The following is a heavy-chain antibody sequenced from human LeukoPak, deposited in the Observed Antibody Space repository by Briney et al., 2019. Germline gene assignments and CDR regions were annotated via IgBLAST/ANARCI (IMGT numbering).Heavy chain of an antibody. J-gene: IGHJ4*02. CDR1: GFTFSSYA. Sequence: GGSLRLSCAASGFTFSSYAMSWVRQAPGKGLEWVSAISGSGGSTYYADSVKGRFTISRDNSKNTLYLQMNSLGAEDTAVYYCAKRKYDISNYFDYWGQGTLVTVSS. CDR2: ISGSGGST. V-gene: IGHV3-23*01. D-gene: IGHD3-9*01. CDR3: AKRKYDISNYFDY.